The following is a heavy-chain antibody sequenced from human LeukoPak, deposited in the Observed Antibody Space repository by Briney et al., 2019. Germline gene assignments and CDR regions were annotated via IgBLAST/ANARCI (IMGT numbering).Heavy chain of an antibody. CDR3: ARDLPIVVVPGANDAFDI. Sequence: ASVKVSCKASGGTFSSYAISWVRQAPGQGLEWMGRINPNSGGTNYAQKFQGRVTMTRDTSISTAYMELSRLRSDDTAVYYCARDLPIVVVPGANDAFDIWGQGTMVTVSS. J-gene: IGHJ3*02. D-gene: IGHD2-2*01. V-gene: IGHV1-2*06. CDR1: GGTFSSYA. CDR2: INPNSGGT.